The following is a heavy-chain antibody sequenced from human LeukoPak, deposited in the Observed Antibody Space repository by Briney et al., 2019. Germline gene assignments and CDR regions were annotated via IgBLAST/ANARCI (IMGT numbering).Heavy chain of an antibody. D-gene: IGHD3-22*01. CDR2: LSFDGTNK. CDR1: GFTFSSYA. J-gene: IGHJ4*02. Sequence: GGSLRLSCAASGFTFSSYAMHWVRQAPGGGLEWVAVLSFDGTNKYYADSVRGRFTISRDNSKSTLCLQMSSLRAEDTAIYYCAKDARGYHRPIDSWGQGILVTVSS. V-gene: IGHV3-30*04. CDR3: AKDARGYHRPIDS.